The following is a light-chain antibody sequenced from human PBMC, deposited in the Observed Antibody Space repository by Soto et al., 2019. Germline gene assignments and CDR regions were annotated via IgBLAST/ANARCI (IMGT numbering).Light chain of an antibody. CDR1: QNINNY. V-gene: IGKV1-39*01. Sequence: DVQMTQSPSSLSASVGDRVTITCRASQNINNYLNWYQQKPGKAPKLLIYSASTLQSGVPTRFSGSGSGTDFTLTISSLLPEDFATYYCQQTFRTPPYTFAQGTKLEIK. J-gene: IGKJ2*01. CDR2: SAS. CDR3: QQTFRTPPYT.